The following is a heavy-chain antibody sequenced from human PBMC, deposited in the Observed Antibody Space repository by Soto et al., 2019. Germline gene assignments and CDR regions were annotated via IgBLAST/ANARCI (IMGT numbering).Heavy chain of an antibody. CDR2: INHSGST. CDR3: ARGLTEMATSGGGWFDP. J-gene: IGHJ5*02. D-gene: IGHD3-16*01. Sequence: SETLSLTCAVYGGSFSGYYWSWIRQPPGKGLEWIGEINHSGSTNYNPSLKSRVTISVDTSKNQFSLKLSSVTAADTVVYYCARGLTEMATSGGGWFDPWGQGTLVT. V-gene: IGHV4-34*01. CDR1: GGSFSGYY.